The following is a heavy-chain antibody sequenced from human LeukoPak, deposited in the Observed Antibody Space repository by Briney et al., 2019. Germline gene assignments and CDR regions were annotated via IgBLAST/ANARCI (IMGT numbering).Heavy chain of an antibody. J-gene: IGHJ6*03. CDR1: GGCISSYY. V-gene: IGHV4-59*01. CDR3: ARDSKAVAGDYYYYYMDV. CDR2: IYYSGST. Sequence: PSETLSLTCTVSGGCISSYYWSWIRQPPGKGLEWIGYIYYSGSTNYNPSLKSRVTISVDTSKNQFSLKLSSVTAADTAVYYCARDSKAVAGDYYYYYMDVWGKGTTVTVSS. D-gene: IGHD6-19*01.